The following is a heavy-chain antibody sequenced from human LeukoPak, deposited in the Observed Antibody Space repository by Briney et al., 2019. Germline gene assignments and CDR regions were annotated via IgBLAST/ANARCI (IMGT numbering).Heavy chain of an antibody. J-gene: IGHJ6*02. CDR1: GGSISSYY. CDR2: IYYSGST. D-gene: IGHD3-10*01. V-gene: IGHV4-59*01. CDR3: ARVVTMPPFYSYYGMDV. Sequence: SETPSLTCTVSGGSISSYYWSWIRQPPGKGLEWIGYIYYSGSTNYNPSLKSRVTISVDTSKNQFSLKLSSVTAADTAVYYCARVVTMPPFYSYYGMDVWGQGTTVTVSS.